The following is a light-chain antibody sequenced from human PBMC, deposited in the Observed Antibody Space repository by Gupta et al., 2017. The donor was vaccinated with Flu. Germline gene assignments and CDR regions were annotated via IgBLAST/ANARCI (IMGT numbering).Light chain of an antibody. CDR2: AAS. J-gene: IGKJ2*01. CDR3: QQSDSTPT. CDR1: QHISSY. V-gene: IGKV1-39*01. Sequence: DIQMTPSPSSLSASVGDRVTITCRTSQHISSYLNWYQQRPGKAPKLLIYAASSLQSGVPSRFSGSGSGTDFTLTISSLQPEDFATYYCQQSDSTPTFGQGTKLEIK.